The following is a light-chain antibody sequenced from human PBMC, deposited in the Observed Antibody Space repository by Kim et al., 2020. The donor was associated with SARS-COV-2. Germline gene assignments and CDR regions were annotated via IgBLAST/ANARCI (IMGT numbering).Light chain of an antibody. CDR2: DAS. CDR1: QRISSW. J-gene: IGKJ1*01. V-gene: IGKV1-5*01. Sequence: AAVGDSVTITCRASQRISSWLAWYQQKPGKAPKLLIYDASSLESGVPSRFSGSGSGTEFTLTISSLQPDDFATYYCQQYNSYSCTFGQGTKVDIK. CDR3: QQYNSYSCT.